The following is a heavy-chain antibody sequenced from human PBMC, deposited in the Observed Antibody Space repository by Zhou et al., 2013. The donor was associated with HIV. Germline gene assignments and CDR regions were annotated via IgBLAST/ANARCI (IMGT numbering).Heavy chain of an antibody. D-gene: IGHD3-10*01. CDR2: ISVYNGNT. J-gene: IGHJ4*02. CDR1: GYTFTGFG. Sequence: QVQLVQSGAEVKRPGASVKVSCKASGYTFTGFGISWVRQAPGQGLEWMGWISVYNGNTNYAQKIQGRVTMTTDTSTSTAYMELRSLRSEDTAVYYCARGRRITMVRGLFDYWGQGTLVTVSS. V-gene: IGHV1-18*04. CDR3: ARGRRITMVRGLFDY.